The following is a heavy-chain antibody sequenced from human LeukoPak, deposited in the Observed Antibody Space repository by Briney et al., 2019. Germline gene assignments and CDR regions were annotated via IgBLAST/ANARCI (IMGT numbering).Heavy chain of an antibody. D-gene: IGHD4-17*01. CDR2: INPNSGGT. CDR3: ARDLRKTTRTTYPHFYYYMDD. J-gene: IGHJ6*03. CDR1: GYTFTGYY. Sequence: ASVKVSCKASGYTFTGYYMHWVRQAPGQGLEWMGWINPNSGGTNYAQKFQGRVTMTRDTSLSTAYMELSRLSSDDTAVYYCARDLRKTTRTTYPHFYYYMDDWGKGTTVTVSS. V-gene: IGHV1-2*02.